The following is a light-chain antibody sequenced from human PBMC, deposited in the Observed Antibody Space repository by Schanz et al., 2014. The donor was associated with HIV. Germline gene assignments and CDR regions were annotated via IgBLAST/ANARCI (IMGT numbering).Light chain of an antibody. J-gene: IGLJ2*01. CDR1: TSDIGNYDR. CDR3: SSYASSTTLVV. V-gene: IGLV2-18*02. CDR2: EVD. Sequence: QSALTQPPSVSGSPGQSVIISCTGTTSDIGNYDRVSWYQQPPGSAPKLLIFEVDIRPSGVPDRFSGSKSGNTASLTISGLRPEDEADYYCSSYASSTTLVVFGGGTKLTVL.